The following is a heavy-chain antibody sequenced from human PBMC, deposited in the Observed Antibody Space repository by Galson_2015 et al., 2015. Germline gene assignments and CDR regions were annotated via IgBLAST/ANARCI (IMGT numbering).Heavy chain of an antibody. D-gene: IGHD6-13*01. CDR2: ISTDSTYI. J-gene: IGHJ4*02. CDR3: ARLAAAGTAY. CDR1: GFTFSNSV. Sequence: SLRLSCAASGFTFSNSVMSWVRQTPGKGLEWVSAISTDSTYIYYADSVKGRFTISRDNAENSLFLQMNSLRAEDTAVYYCARLAAAGTAYWGRGTLVTVSS. V-gene: IGHV3-21*01.